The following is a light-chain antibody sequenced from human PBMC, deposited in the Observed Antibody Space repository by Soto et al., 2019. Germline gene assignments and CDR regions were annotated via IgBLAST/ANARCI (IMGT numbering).Light chain of an antibody. CDR3: QQSYTTPWT. CDR2: AAS. J-gene: IGKJ1*01. Sequence: DIQMTQSPSSLSASVGDRVTITCRASQNIYSYLNWYQQKPGRAPRLLIYAASRLQGGVPSRFSGGGSGTDFTLTISSLQPEDSATFYCQQSYTTPWTFGQGTKVEIK. V-gene: IGKV1-39*01. CDR1: QNIYSY.